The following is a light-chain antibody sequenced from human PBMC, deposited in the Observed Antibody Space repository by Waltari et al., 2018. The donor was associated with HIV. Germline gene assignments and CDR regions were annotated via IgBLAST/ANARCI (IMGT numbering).Light chain of an antibody. V-gene: IGLV6-57*01. Sequence: NFMLTQPHSVSESPGKTVTISCPRSSGSIANNYVQWYQQRPGSSPTTVLYEDNQRPSGVPDRFSGSIDSSSNSASLSISGLKTEDEADYFCQSYDSFSVLFGGGTKLTVL. J-gene: IGLJ2*01. CDR3: QSYDSFSVL. CDR2: EDN. CDR1: SGSIANNY.